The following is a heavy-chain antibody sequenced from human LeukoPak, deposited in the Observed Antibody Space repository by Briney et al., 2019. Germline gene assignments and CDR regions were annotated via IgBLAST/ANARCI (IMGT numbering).Heavy chain of an antibody. CDR3: ARDAPPVTAAPFDY. CDR1: GFTFSSYS. D-gene: IGHD2-15*01. CDR2: ISSSSSYI. Sequence: GGSLRLSCAASGFTFSSYSMNWVSQAPGKGLEWVSSISSSSSYIYYADSVKGRFTISRDNAKNSLYLQMNSLRAKDTAVYYCARDAPPVTAAPFDYWGQGTLVTVSS. J-gene: IGHJ4*02. V-gene: IGHV3-21*01.